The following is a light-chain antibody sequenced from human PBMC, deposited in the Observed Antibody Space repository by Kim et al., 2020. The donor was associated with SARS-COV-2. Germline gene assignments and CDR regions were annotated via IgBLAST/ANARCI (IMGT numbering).Light chain of an antibody. V-gene: IGKV1-39*01. J-gene: IGKJ2*01. CDR1: QIMSTY. CDR2: AAS. Sequence: DIQMTQSPSSLSASVGDRVTITCRASQIMSTYLNWYQLKPGKAPKLLIYAASSLQSGVTSRFSGSGSGTDFTLTISSLQPEDFATYYCQQSYSSPYTFGQGTKLEI. CDR3: QQSYSSPYT.